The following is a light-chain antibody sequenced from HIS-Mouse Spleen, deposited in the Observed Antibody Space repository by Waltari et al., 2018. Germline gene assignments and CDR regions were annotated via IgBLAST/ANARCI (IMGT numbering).Light chain of an antibody. CDR1: SSDVGGYNY. CDR3: SSYTSSSTYV. J-gene: IGLJ1*01. V-gene: IGLV2-14*01. CDR2: EVS. Sequence: QSALTQPASVSVSPGQSITIPCTGTSSDVGGYNYLSWYQQPPGKAPKLMIYEVSNRPSGVSNRFSGSKSGNTASLTISGLQAEDEADYYCSSYTSSSTYVFGTGTKVTVL.